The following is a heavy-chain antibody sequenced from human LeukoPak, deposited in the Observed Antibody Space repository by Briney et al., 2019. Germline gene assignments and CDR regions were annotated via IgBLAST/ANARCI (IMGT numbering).Heavy chain of an antibody. CDR2: IYYSGNT. J-gene: IGHJ6*02. CDR3: ARDRGSGSYDYYYGMDV. Sequence: SQTLSLTCSVSGGSISRGGYYWSWIRQPPGKGLEWIGYIYYSGNTFYNPSLKSRVTISVDTSKNQFSLKLSSVTAADTAVYYCARDRGSGSYDYYYGMDVWGQGTTVTVSS. D-gene: IGHD3-10*01. CDR1: GGSISRGGYY. V-gene: IGHV4-30-4*01.